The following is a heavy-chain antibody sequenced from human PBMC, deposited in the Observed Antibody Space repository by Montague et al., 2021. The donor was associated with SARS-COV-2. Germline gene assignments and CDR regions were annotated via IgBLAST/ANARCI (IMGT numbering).Heavy chain of an antibody. J-gene: IGHJ2*01. CDR1: GGSISGYY. D-gene: IGHD5-18*01. CDR3: AREYRIQLWQTNWYFGL. V-gene: IGHV4-59*01. Sequence: ETLSLTCSVSGGSISGYYWSWIRQPPGKGLEWIGYIYHSGNTKYNPSLKSRVSISVDTSKNQFSLRLSSVTAADPAVYYCAREYRIQLWQTNWYFGLWGRGTLVTVSS. CDR2: IYHSGNT.